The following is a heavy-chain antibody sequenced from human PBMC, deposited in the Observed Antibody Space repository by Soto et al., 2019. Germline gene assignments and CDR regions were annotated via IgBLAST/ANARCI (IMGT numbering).Heavy chain of an antibody. D-gene: IGHD6-13*01. V-gene: IGHV4-4*02. J-gene: IGHJ4*02. CDR1: SGSITSRSW. CDR3: ASHLIMPGTRGFEY. Sequence: QVQLRESGPGLVKPSGTLSLTCAISSGSITSRSWWSWVRQPPGKGLEWIGEIYQGGSTNYKASLKSRLTISIDKSQNQFSLRLNSVTAADTAVYFCASHLIMPGTRGFEYWGQGSLVTVSS. CDR2: IYQGGST.